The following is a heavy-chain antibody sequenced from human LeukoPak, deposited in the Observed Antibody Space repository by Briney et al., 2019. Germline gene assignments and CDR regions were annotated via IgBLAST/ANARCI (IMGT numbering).Heavy chain of an antibody. Sequence: SVKVSCKASGYTFASYAISWVRQAPGQGLEWMGWISAYNGNTHYAQKVQDRVTMTTDTSTSTAYMELRSLRSDDTAVYYCAREGGPTGGAQDYWGQGTLVTVSS. CDR1: GYTFASYA. V-gene: IGHV1-18*01. CDR3: AREGGPTGGAQDY. CDR2: ISAYNGNT. J-gene: IGHJ4*02. D-gene: IGHD1-1*01.